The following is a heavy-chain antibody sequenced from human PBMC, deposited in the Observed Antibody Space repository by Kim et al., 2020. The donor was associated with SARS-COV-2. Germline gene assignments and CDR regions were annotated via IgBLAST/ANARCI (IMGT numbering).Heavy chain of an antibody. V-gene: IGHV3-23*01. J-gene: IGHJ4*02. D-gene: IGHD3-22*01. Sequence: GRFTISRDNSKSTLYLQMNSLRAEDTAVYYCAKDRAFTYYYDSSGCYFDYWGQGTLVTVSS. CDR3: AKDRAFTYYYDSSGCYFDY.